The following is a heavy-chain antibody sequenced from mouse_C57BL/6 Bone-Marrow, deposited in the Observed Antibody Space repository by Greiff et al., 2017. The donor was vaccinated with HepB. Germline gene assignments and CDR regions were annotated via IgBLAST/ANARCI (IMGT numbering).Heavy chain of an antibody. Sequence: EVQLMESGEGLVKPGGSLKLSCAASGFTFSSYAMSWVRQTPEKRLEWVAYISSGGDYIYYADTVKGRFTISRDNARNTLYLQMSSLKSEDTAMYYCTRDYYYGSSYYYYAMDYWGQGTSVTVSS. CDR3: TRDYYYGSSYYYYAMDY. D-gene: IGHD1-1*01. J-gene: IGHJ4*01. CDR1: GFTFSSYA. CDR2: ISSGGDYI. V-gene: IGHV5-9-1*02.